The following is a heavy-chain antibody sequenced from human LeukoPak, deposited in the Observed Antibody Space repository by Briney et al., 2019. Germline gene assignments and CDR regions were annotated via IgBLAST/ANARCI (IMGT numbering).Heavy chain of an antibody. CDR1: GFTFSSYA. D-gene: IGHD3-10*01. J-gene: IGHJ5*02. CDR2: ISGSGGST. Sequence: GGSLRLSCAASGFTFSSYAMSWVRQAPGKGLEWVSAISGSGGSTYYADSVKGRFTISRDNSKNTLYLQMNSLRAEDTAVCYCAKDPEGVYYYGSGFSSWGQGTLVTVSS. CDR3: AKDPEGVYYYGSGFSS. V-gene: IGHV3-23*01.